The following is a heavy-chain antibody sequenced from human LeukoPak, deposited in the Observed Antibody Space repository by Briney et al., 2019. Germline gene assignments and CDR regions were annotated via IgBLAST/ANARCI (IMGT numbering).Heavy chain of an antibody. Sequence: SVKVSCKASGGTFSSYAISWVRQAPGQGLEWMGRIIPIFGTANYAQKFQGRVTITTDESTSTAYMELSSLRSEDTAVYYCASDFRFGEIRMFDPWGQGTLVTVSS. CDR1: GGTFSSYA. D-gene: IGHD3-10*01. V-gene: IGHV1-69*05. CDR2: IIPIFGTA. CDR3: ASDFRFGEIRMFDP. J-gene: IGHJ5*02.